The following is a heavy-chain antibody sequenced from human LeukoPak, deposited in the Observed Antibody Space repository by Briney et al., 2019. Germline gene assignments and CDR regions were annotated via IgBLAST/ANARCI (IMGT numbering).Heavy chain of an antibody. Sequence: GGSLRLSCAASGFTFTTYAMSWVRQAPGKGLEWVSLISGSGGGTYYADSVKGRFTISRDNSKNMVYLQVNSLRADDTAVYYCAKNRGAGSNVWGKGTTVTVSS. CDR2: ISGSGGGT. CDR3: AKNRGAGSNV. D-gene: IGHD1-26*01. CDR1: GFTFTTYA. V-gene: IGHV3-23*01. J-gene: IGHJ6*04.